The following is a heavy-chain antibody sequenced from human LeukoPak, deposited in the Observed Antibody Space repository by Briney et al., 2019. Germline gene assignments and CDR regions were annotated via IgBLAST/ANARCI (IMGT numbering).Heavy chain of an antibody. D-gene: IGHD3-22*01. CDR1: GGSISSYY. V-gene: IGHV4-59*01. CDR3: ARDRSPEHYYDSSHWDYYYGMDV. J-gene: IGHJ6*02. Sequence: TSETLSLTCTVSGGSISSYYWSWIRQPPGKGLEWIGYIYYSGSTNYNPSLKSRVTISVDTSKNQFSLKLSSVTAADTAVYYCARDRSPEHYYDSSHWDYYYGMDVWGQGTTVTVSS. CDR2: IYYSGST.